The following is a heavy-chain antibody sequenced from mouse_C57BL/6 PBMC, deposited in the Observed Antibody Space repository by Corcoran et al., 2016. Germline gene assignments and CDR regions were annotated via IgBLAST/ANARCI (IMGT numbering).Heavy chain of an antibody. Sequence: QVTLKESGPGILQSSQTLSLTCSFSGFSLSTSGMGVSWIRQPSGKGMEWLAHIYWDDDKRYNPSLKSRLTISKDTSRNQVFLKITSVDTADTATYYGARYYDYASGGFAYWCQGTLVTVSA. CDR2: IYWDDDK. CDR1: GFSLSTSGMG. V-gene: IGHV8-12*01. J-gene: IGHJ3*01. CDR3: ARYYDYASGGFAY. D-gene: IGHD1-1*01.